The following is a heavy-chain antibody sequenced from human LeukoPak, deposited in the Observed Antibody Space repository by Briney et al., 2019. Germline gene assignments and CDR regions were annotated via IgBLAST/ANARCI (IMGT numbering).Heavy chain of an antibody. J-gene: IGHJ5*02. CDR3: TREVRSAWASFDP. CDR2: IHYSARI. Sequence: SETLSLTCTVSGYSISSGYYWGWIRQPPGKGLEWIGSIHYSARIYYNPSLKRRLTISPGTSKNQFSLKLTSVTAADTAVYYCTREVRSAWASFDPWGQGTLVIVSS. CDR1: GYSISSGYY. D-gene: IGHD1-26*01. V-gene: IGHV4-38-2*02.